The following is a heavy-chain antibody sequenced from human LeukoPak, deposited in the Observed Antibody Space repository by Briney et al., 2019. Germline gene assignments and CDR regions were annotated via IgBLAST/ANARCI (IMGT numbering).Heavy chain of an antibody. J-gene: IGHJ4*02. CDR1: GFTFSSYG. Sequence: PGGSLRLSCAASGFTFSSYGMHWVRQAPGKGLEWVAVISYDGSKKYYADSVRGRFTISRDNSKNTLYLQMNSLRAEDTAVYYCARGGYSSGWYRDWGQGTLVTVSS. CDR2: ISYDGSKK. CDR3: ARGGYSSGWYRD. V-gene: IGHV3-30*03. D-gene: IGHD6-19*01.